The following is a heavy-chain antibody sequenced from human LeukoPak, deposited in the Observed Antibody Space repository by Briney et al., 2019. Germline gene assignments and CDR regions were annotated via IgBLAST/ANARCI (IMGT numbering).Heavy chain of an antibody. D-gene: IGHD6-13*01. J-gene: IGHJ5*02. Sequence: SETLSLTCAVSGGSISSGGYSWSWIRQPPGKGLEWIGYIYHSGSTYYNPSLKSRVTISVDRSKNQFSLKLSSVTAADTAVYYCASSLWGAAAGHNWFDPWGQGTLVTVSS. CDR3: ASSLWGAAAGHNWFDP. CDR2: IYHSGST. CDR1: GGSISSGGYS. V-gene: IGHV4-30-2*01.